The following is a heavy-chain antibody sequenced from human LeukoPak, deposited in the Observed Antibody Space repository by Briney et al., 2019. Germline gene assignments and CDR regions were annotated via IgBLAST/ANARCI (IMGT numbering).Heavy chain of an antibody. CDR2: INHSGST. J-gene: IGHJ4*02. CDR1: GGSFSGYY. CDR3: ARGILVTVYAAFDY. V-gene: IGHV4-34*01. D-gene: IGHD2-8*01. Sequence: SETLSLTCAVYGGSFSGYYWSWIRQPPGKGLEWIGEINHSGSTNYNPSLTSRVTISVDTSKNQFSLELSSVTAADTAVYYCARGILVTVYAAFDYWGQGTLVTVSS.